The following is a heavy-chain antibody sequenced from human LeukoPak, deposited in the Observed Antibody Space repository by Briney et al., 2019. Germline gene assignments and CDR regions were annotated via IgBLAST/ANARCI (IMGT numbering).Heavy chain of an antibody. CDR3: AREFRGNDGFDV. CDR2: IWYDGSNK. J-gene: IGHJ3*01. Sequence: GGSLRLSCVASGFKFNTYGMHWVRQAPGEGLEWVAIIWYDGSNKHYADSVKGRFTISRDDSKNTLYLQMNSLRAEDTALYYCAREFRGNDGFDVWGQGTVVTVSS. D-gene: IGHD4-23*01. V-gene: IGHV3-33*01. CDR1: GFKFNTYG.